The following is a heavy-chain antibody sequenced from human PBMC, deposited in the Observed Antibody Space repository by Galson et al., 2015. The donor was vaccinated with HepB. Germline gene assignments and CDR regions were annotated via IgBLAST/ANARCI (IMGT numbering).Heavy chain of an antibody. Sequence: SVKVSCKASGGTFSSYAISWVRQAPGQGLEWMGGIIPILGIANYAQKFQGRVTITADKSTSTAYMELSSLRSEDTAVYYCAIPFWSGYPTRGPNLGGYYYYYMDVWGKGTTVTVSS. CDR3: AIPFWSGYPTRGPNLGGYYYYYMDV. CDR1: GGTFSSYA. D-gene: IGHD3-3*01. V-gene: IGHV1-69*10. J-gene: IGHJ6*03. CDR2: IIPILGIA.